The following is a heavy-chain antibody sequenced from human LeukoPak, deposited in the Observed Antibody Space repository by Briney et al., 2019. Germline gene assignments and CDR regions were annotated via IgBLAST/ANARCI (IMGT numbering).Heavy chain of an antibody. V-gene: IGHV3-23*01. CDR2: ISGSDGSS. J-gene: IGHJ4*02. Sequence: GGSLRLSCAASGFTFSSYSMNWVRQAPGKGLEWVSSISGSDGSSHYADFVKGRFTISRDNSKNTLHLQMNSLRAEDTAVYYCAKSLGVGGYTRYKGFDQWGQGTLVTVSS. CDR1: GFTFSSYS. D-gene: IGHD3-16*02. CDR3: AKSLGVGGYTRYKGFDQ.